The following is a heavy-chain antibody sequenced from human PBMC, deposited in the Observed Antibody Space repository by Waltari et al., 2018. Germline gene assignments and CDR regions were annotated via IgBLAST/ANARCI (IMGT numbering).Heavy chain of an antibody. CDR2: IYTSEST. D-gene: IGHD5-12*01. Sequence: QVQLQESGPGLVKPSQTLSLTCTVSGGSISSGSYYWSWIRQPAGKGLEWIGYIYTSESTNYNPSLKSRVTISVDTSKNQFSLKLSSVTATDTAVYYCARVVRGYNSLDYWGQGTLVIVSS. CDR3: ARVVRGYNSLDY. V-gene: IGHV4-61*09. CDR1: GGSISSGSYY. J-gene: IGHJ4*02.